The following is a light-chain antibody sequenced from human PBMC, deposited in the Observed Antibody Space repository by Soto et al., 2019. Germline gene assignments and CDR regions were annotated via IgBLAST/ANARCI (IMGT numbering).Light chain of an antibody. Sequence: EIVLTQSPGTLSLSPGERATLSCRASQSVSSSYLAWYQQKPGQAPRLLIYGGSSRATGIPDRFSGSGSGTDFPLTISRLEPEDFAVYYCQQYGSSPPWTFGQGTRVEIK. V-gene: IGKV3-20*01. CDR2: GGS. J-gene: IGKJ1*01. CDR1: QSVSSSY. CDR3: QQYGSSPPWT.